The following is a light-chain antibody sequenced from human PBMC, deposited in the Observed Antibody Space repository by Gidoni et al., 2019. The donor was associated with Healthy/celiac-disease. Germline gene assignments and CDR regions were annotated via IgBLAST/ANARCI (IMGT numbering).Light chain of an antibody. CDR2: GAS. Sequence: ELVLTQSPGTLSVSPGERATLSCRASQSVSSSYLAWYQQKPGQAPRLLIYGASSRATGIPDRFSGSGSGTDFTLTISRLEPEDFAVYYCQQYGSSLWTFGQXTKVEIK. V-gene: IGKV3-20*01. J-gene: IGKJ1*01. CDR1: QSVSSSY. CDR3: QQYGSSLWT.